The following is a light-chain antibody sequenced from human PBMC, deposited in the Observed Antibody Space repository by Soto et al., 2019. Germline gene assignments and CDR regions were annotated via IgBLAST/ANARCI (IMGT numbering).Light chain of an antibody. V-gene: IGKV1-39*01. CDR2: AAS. J-gene: IGKJ1*01. Sequence: DIQMTQSPSSLSASVGDRVTITCQASHDISNFLNWYQQKPGKAPKLLIYAASSLQSGVPSRFSGSGSGTDFTLTISSLQPEDFATYYCQQSYSTRWTFGQGTKVDI. CDR1: HDISNF. CDR3: QQSYSTRWT.